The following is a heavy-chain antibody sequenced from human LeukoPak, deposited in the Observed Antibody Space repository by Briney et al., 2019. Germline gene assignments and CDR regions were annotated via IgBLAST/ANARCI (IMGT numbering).Heavy chain of an antibody. J-gene: IGHJ5*02. CDR2: ISAYNGNT. CDR3: ARVVTHGSYRWFDP. CDR1: GYTFTSYG. V-gene: IGHV1-18*01. D-gene: IGHD1-26*01. Sequence: ASVKVSCKASGYTFTSYGISWVRQAPGQGLEWMGGISAYNGNTNYTQKLQGRVTMTTDTSTSTAYMELRSLRSDDTAVYYCARVVTHGSYRWFDPWGQGTLVTVSS.